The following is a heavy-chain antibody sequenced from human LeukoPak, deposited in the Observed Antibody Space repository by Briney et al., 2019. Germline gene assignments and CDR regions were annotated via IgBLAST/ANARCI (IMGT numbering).Heavy chain of an antibody. CDR2: INPNSGGT. D-gene: IGHD4-23*01. J-gene: IGHJ4*02. CDR3: ARRPYGGNSDDY. V-gene: IGHV1-2*02. Sequence: ASVKVSCKASGYTFTGYYMHWVRQAPGQGLEWMGWINPNSGGTNYAQKFQGRVTMTRDTSISTAYMELSRLRSDDTAVYYCARRPYGGNSDDYWGQGTLVTVSS. CDR1: GYTFTGYY.